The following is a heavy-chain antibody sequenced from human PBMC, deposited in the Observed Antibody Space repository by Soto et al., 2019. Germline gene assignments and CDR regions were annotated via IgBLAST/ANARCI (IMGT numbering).Heavy chain of an antibody. CDR1: GFTFNFFG. J-gene: IGHJ3*02. V-gene: IGHV3-30*18. Sequence: QEQLVESGGGVVQDGRSLRLSCTASGFTFNFFGMHWVRHAPGKGLERVAVISYGGSEKYYADSVKGRFTMSRDNSKNMVYLEMSSLRPEDTSVYYCAKERRYSFDAFDIWGHGTMVTVSS. D-gene: IGHD5-12*01. CDR2: ISYGGSEK. CDR3: AKERRYSFDAFDI.